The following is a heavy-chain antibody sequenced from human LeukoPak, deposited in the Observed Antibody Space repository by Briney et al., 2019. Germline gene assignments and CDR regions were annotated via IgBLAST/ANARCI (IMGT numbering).Heavy chain of an antibody. Sequence: GGSLRLSCPASGFTFSSYEMNWVRQAPGKGLEWVSGISWKSDRIGYADSVKGRFTISRDNAKNSLYLQMNSLRAEDTALYYCAKSGIIQGYYFYYMDVWGKGTTVTISS. CDR2: ISWKSDRI. V-gene: IGHV3-9*01. D-gene: IGHD5-18*01. J-gene: IGHJ6*03. CDR1: GFTFSSYE. CDR3: AKSGIIQGYYFYYMDV.